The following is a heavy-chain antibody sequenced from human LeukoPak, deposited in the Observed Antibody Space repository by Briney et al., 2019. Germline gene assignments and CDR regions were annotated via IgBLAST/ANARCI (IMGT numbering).Heavy chain of an antibody. CDR2: ISKRGSSL. Sequence: KPGGSLRLSCAASGFTFNSYSMNWVRQAPGKGLEWVSSISKRGSSLSYAHSVKGRFTISRDNAKNSLYLQMNSLRAEDTAVYYCVRDDSRYGGSLGYWGQGTLVIV. CDR3: VRDDSRYGGSLGY. J-gene: IGHJ4*02. CDR1: GFTFNSYS. V-gene: IGHV3-21*01. D-gene: IGHD1-26*01.